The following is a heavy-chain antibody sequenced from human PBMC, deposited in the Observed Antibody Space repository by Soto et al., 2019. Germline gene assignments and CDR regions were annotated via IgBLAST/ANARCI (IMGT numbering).Heavy chain of an antibody. D-gene: IGHD1-1*01. J-gene: IGHJ4*02. Sequence: PSETLSLTCNVSGDSINNNHYYWGWIRQSPGTGLEWIASIYFTGSPQSNPSLRSRITISVDTTKNHFSLQLRSVTAADTAIYYCKRHSYKHPGIVDYWGQGTRVTVSS. CDR1: GDSINNNHYY. CDR3: KRHSYKHPGIVDY. CDR2: IYFTGSP. V-gene: IGHV4-39*01.